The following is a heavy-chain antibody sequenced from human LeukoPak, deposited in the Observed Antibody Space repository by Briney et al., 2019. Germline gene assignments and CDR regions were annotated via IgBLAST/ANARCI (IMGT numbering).Heavy chain of an antibody. V-gene: IGHV3-11*04. Sequence: PGGSLRLSCVASGFTFGDYYMTWIRQAPGKGLEWVSYISFRGNTISYADSVKGRFTISRDDAKNSLFLRMNSLRAEDTAVYYCARGAARMVEVAPIISFEFWGQGTLVTVSS. J-gene: IGHJ4*02. D-gene: IGHD5-24*01. CDR3: ARGAARMVEVAPIISFEF. CDR1: GFTFGDYY. CDR2: ISFRGNTI.